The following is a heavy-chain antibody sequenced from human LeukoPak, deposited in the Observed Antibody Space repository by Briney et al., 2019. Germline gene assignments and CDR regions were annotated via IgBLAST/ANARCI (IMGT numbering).Heavy chain of an antibody. J-gene: IGHJ4*02. V-gene: IGHV1-3*01. CDR2: INAGNGNT. Sequence: ASVKVSCKASGYTFTSYAMHWVRQAPGQRLEWMGWINAGNGNTEYSQKFQGRVIITRDTSASTAYMELSSLRSEDTAVYYCARDSSKVVTAIHIDYWGQGSLVTVSS. CDR3: ARDSSKVVTAIHIDY. D-gene: IGHD2-21*02. CDR1: GYTFTSYA.